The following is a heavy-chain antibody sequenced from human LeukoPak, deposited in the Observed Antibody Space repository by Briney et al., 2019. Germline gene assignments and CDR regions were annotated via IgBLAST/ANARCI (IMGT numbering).Heavy chain of an antibody. Sequence: PSETLSLTCAVYGVSFSGYYWSWIRQPPGKGLEWIGEINHSGSTNYNPSLKSRVTISVDTSKNQFSLKLSSVTAADTAVYYCARRPSRLWFRAYFDYWGQGTLVTVSS. D-gene: IGHD3-10*01. V-gene: IGHV4-34*01. J-gene: IGHJ4*02. CDR1: GVSFSGYY. CDR3: ARRPSRLWFRAYFDY. CDR2: INHSGST.